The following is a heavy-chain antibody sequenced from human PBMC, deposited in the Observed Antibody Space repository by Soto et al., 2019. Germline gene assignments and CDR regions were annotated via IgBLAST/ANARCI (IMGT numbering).Heavy chain of an antibody. Sequence: SVKVSCKASGGTFSSYAISWVRQAPGQGLEWMGGIIPIFGTANYAQKFQGRVTITADTSTSTVYMELSSLRSEDTAVYYCARVYCSGGSCYSWAFDIWGQGTMVTVSS. D-gene: IGHD2-15*01. CDR2: IIPIFGTA. CDR1: GGTFSSYA. J-gene: IGHJ3*02. V-gene: IGHV1-69*06. CDR3: ARVYCSGGSCYSWAFDI.